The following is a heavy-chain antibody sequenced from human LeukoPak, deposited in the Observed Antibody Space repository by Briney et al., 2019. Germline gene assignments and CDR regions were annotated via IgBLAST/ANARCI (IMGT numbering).Heavy chain of an antibody. Sequence: GGSLRLSCAASGFTFSRYDMHWVRQATGKGLEWVSGIGTAGDTYYAGSVKGRFTISRENAKNSLYLQMNSLTAGDTAVYYCAGAGSETQWRAFDFWGQGALVIVFS. V-gene: IGHV3-13*01. CDR2: IGTAGDT. CDR3: AGAGSETQWRAFDF. J-gene: IGHJ4*02. CDR1: GFTFSRYD. D-gene: IGHD6-19*01.